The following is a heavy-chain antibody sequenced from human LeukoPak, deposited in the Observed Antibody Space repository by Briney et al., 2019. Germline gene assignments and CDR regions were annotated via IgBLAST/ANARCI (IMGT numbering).Heavy chain of an antibody. D-gene: IGHD3-22*01. CDR1: GFTFSSYA. CDR3: ARGQFRLHSYDGSTFDY. Sequence: PGGSLRLSCAASGFTFSSYAMSWVRQAPGKGLEWVSAISGSGGSTYYADSVKGRFTISRDNSKNTLYLQMNSLRAEDTAVYYCARGQFRLHSYDGSTFDYWGQGTLVSVSS. J-gene: IGHJ4*02. CDR2: ISGSGGST. V-gene: IGHV3-23*01.